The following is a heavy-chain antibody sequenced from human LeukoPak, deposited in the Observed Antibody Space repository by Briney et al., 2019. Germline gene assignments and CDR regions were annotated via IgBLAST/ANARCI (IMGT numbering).Heavy chain of an antibody. Sequence: PSETLSLTCAGYGGSFSTYYWSWIRQSPGKGLEWIAEINHRGDTNYNPPVKSRVTISVDTSKNQFSLKLSSVTAADTAVYYCARALRGVAAAGTPNWFDPWGQGTLVTVSS. J-gene: IGHJ5*02. V-gene: IGHV4-34*01. CDR1: GGSFSTYY. D-gene: IGHD6-13*01. CDR3: ARALRGVAAAGTPNWFDP. CDR2: INHRGDT.